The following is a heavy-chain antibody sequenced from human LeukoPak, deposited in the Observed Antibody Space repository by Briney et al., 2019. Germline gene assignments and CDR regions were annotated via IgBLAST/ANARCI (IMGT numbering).Heavy chain of an antibody. CDR1: GYTFTSYG. D-gene: IGHD2-2*03. V-gene: IGHV1-18*01. J-gene: IGHJ5*02. Sequence: ASVKVSSTASGYTFTSYGISWARQAPGQGLERMGWISAYNGNTNYAQKLQGRVTMTTDTSTSTAYMELRSLRSDDTAVYYCARVYGYCSSTSCYRGLDPWGQGTLVTVSS. CDR3: ARVYGYCSSTSCYRGLDP. CDR2: ISAYNGNT.